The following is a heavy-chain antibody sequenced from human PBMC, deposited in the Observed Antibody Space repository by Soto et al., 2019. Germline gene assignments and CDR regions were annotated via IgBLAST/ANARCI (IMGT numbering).Heavy chain of an antibody. CDR3: ARKLRFLERPFDY. Sequence: GGSLRLSCAASGFTFSSYWMSWVRQAPGKGLEWVANIKQDGSEKYYVDSVKGRFTISRDNAKNSLYLQMNSLRAEDTAVYYCARKLRFLERPFDYWGQGTLVTVSS. CDR2: IKQDGSEK. J-gene: IGHJ4*02. V-gene: IGHV3-7*01. CDR1: GFTFSSYW. D-gene: IGHD3-3*01.